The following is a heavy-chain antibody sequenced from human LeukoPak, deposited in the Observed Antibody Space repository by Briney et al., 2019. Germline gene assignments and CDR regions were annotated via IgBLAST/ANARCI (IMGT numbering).Heavy chain of an antibody. Sequence: ASVKVSCKASGYTFTTYAMNWVRQAPGQGLEWMGWTNTNTGNPTYAQGFTGRFVFSLDTSVSTAYLQINSLKAEDTAVYYCARDPPYSSSSIGFDYWGQGTLVTVSS. V-gene: IGHV7-4-1*02. CDR3: ARDPPYSSSSIGFDY. D-gene: IGHD6-6*01. J-gene: IGHJ4*02. CDR2: TNTNTGNP. CDR1: GYTFTTYA.